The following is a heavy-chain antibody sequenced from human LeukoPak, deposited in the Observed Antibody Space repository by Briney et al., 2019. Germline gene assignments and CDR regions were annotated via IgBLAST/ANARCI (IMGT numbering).Heavy chain of an antibody. CDR3: ARHSSSWYIDYFDY. D-gene: IGHD6-13*01. CDR2: INPNSGGT. J-gene: IGHJ4*02. Sequence: ASVKVSCKASGYTFTCYYMHWVRQAPGQGLEWMGWINPNSGGTNYAQKFQGRVTMTRDTSISTAYMELSRLRSDDTAVYYCARHSSSWYIDYFDYWGQGTLVTVSS. CDR1: GYTFTCYY. V-gene: IGHV1-2*02.